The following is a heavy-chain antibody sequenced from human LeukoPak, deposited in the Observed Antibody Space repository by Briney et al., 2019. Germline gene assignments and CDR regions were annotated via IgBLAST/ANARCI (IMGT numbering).Heavy chain of an antibody. CDR2: IIPIFGTA. Sequence: ASVKVSCKASGGTFSSYAISWVRQAPGQGLEWMGGIIPIFGTANYAQKFQGRVTITADESTSTAYMELSSLRSEDTAVYYCARESALPGYFYYYYMDVWGKGTTVTVSS. J-gene: IGHJ6*03. D-gene: IGHD3-9*01. CDR1: GGTFSSYA. CDR3: ARESALPGYFYYYYMDV. V-gene: IGHV1-69*13.